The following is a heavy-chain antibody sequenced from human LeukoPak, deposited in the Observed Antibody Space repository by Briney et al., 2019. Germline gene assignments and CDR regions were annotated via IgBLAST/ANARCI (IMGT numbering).Heavy chain of an antibody. Sequence: SHPLSLTCDICGDSVSSDIVAWNWIRQSPSRGLEWLGGTYYRSQWLQQYGVSVKGRVAINPDTSKNQISLQLNSVTPDDTAIYYCAGWIHATGALDYWGQGTLVTVSS. J-gene: IGHJ4*02. D-gene: IGHD1-14*01. V-gene: IGHV6-1*01. CDR3: AGWIHATGALDY. CDR1: GDSVSSDIVA. CDR2: TYYRSQWLQ.